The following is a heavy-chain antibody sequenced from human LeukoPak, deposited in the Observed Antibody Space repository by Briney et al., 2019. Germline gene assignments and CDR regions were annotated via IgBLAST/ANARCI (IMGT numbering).Heavy chain of an antibody. CDR2: INTNTGNP. D-gene: IGHD2-2*01. V-gene: IGHV7-4-1*02. J-gene: IGHJ4*02. Sequence: ASVKVSCKTSGYSFIRFYIHWVRQAPGQGLEWMGWINTNTGNPTYAQGFTGRFVFSLDTSVSTAYLQISSLKAEDTAVYYCARDFYCSSTSCYDYWGQGTLVTVSS. CDR3: ARDFYCSSTSCYDY. CDR1: GYSFIRFY.